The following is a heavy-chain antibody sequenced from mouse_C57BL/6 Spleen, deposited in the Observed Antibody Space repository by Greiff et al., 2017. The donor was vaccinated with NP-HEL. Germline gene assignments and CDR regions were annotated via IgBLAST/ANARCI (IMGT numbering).Heavy chain of an antibody. CDR2: INYDGSST. V-gene: IGHV5-16*01. J-gene: IGHJ4*01. D-gene: IGHD2-3*01. CDR3: ARLIYDGYYMDY. CDR1: GFTFSDYY. Sequence: EVKLMESEGGLVQPGSSMKLSCTASGFTFSDYYMAWVRQVPEKGLEWVANINYDGSSTYYLDSLKSRFIISRDNAKNILYLQMSSLKSEDTATYYCARLIYDGYYMDYWGQGTSVTVSS.